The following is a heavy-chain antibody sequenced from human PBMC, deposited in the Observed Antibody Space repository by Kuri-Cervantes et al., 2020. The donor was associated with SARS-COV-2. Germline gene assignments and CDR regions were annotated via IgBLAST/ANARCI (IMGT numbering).Heavy chain of an antibody. Sequence: GGSLRLSCAASGFTFSSYWMSWVRQAPGKGLEWVAVISYDGSNKYYADSVKGRFTISRDNSKNTLYLQMNSLGAEDTAVYYCARDHQYYDFWSGYFGTEGNYYYYYMDVWGKGTTVTVSS. CDR1: GFTFSSYW. CDR2: ISYDGSNK. V-gene: IGHV3-30-3*01. D-gene: IGHD3-3*01. J-gene: IGHJ6*03. CDR3: ARDHQYYDFWSGYFGTEGNYYYYYMDV.